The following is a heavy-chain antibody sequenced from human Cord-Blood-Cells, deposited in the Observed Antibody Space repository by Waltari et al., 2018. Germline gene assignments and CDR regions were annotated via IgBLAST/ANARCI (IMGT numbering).Heavy chain of an antibody. J-gene: IGHJ4*02. V-gene: IGHV4-34*01. D-gene: IGHD1-26*01. Sequence: QVQLQQWGAGLLKPSETLSLTCAVYGGSFSGSYWSWIRQPPGKGLEWIGEINHSGSTNYNPSLKSRVTISVDTSKNQFSLKLSSVTAADTAVYYCARAPSIVGATGGFDYWGQGTLVTVSS. CDR3: ARAPSIVGATGGFDY. CDR1: GGSFSGSY. CDR2: INHSGST.